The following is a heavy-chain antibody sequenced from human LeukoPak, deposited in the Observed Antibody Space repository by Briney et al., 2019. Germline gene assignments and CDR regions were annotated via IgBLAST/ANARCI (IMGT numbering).Heavy chain of an antibody. V-gene: IGHV3-7*01. Sequence: PGGSLRLSCAASGFTLSSNWVTWVRQAPGKGLEWVANIKQDGSEKYYVDSVKGRFTISRDNAKNSLYLQMNSLRAEDTAVYYCARGRYSSTWLDYWGQGTPVTVSS. CDR2: IKQDGSEK. D-gene: IGHD6-13*01. CDR3: ARGRYSSTWLDY. J-gene: IGHJ4*02. CDR1: GFTLSSNW.